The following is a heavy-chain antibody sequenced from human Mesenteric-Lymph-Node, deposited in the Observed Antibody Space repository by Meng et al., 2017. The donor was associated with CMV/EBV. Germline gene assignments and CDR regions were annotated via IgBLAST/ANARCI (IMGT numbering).Heavy chain of an antibody. CDR3: ARGSSYDILTGYFDY. CDR2: INHSGST. J-gene: IGHJ4*02. CDR1: GGSFSGYY. Sequence: VQFQQWGAGMLKPAEALSVTCAADGGSFSGYYWNWIRQSPEKGLEWIGEINHSGSTTYNPSFTSRIIISVDTSTNQISLNMSSVTAADTAVYYCARGSSYDILTGYFDYWGQGALVTVSS. V-gene: IGHV4-34*01. D-gene: IGHD3-9*01.